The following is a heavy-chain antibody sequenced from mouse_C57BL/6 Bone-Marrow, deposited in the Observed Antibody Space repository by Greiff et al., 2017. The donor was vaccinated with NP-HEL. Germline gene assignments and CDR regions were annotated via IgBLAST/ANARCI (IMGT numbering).Heavy chain of an antibody. CDR1: GYAFSSSW. V-gene: IGHV1-82*01. J-gene: IGHJ1*03. CDR2: IYPGDGDT. D-gene: IGHD1-1*01. Sequence: VQLQESGPELVKPGASVKISCKASGYAFSSSWMNWVKQRPGKGLEWIGRIYPGDGDTNYNGKFKGKATLTADKSSSTAYMQLSSLTSEDSAVYFCARHYGSSPLYWYFDVWGTGTTVTVSS. CDR3: ARHYGSSPLYWYFDV.